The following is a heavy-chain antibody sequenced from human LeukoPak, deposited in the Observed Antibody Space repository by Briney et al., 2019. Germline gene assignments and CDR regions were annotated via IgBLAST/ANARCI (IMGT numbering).Heavy chain of an antibody. J-gene: IGHJ5*02. CDR1: GYTFTSYG. CDR3: ARDRTANYDFWRGYGSPGNWFDP. Sequence: ASVKVSCKASGYTFTSYGISWVRQAPGQGLEWMGWISAYNGNTNYAQKLQGRVTMTTDTSTSTAYMELRSLRSDDTAVYYCARDRTANYDFWRGYGSPGNWFDPWGQGTLVTVSS. V-gene: IGHV1-18*01. CDR2: ISAYNGNT. D-gene: IGHD3-3*01.